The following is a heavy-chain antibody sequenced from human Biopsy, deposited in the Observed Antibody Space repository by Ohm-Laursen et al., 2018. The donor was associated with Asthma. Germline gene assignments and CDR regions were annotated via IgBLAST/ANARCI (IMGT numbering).Heavy chain of an antibody. V-gene: IGHV1-8*01. CDR3: TRWSLRIRDTPNDY. Sequence: ASVKVSCKASRYTFTSYDINWVRQATGQGLEWMGWMNPNSGNTGYPQNFQGRVTMTRDTSISTAYMELSSLRSEDTAVYYCTRWSLRIRDTPNDYWGQGTLVTVSS. J-gene: IGHJ4*02. CDR1: RYTFTSYD. D-gene: IGHD3-10*01. CDR2: MNPNSGNT.